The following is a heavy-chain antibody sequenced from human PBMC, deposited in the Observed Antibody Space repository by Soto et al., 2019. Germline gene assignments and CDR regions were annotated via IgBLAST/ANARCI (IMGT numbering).Heavy chain of an antibody. D-gene: IGHD4-17*01. J-gene: IGHJ4*02. V-gene: IGHV4-59*01. CDR2: IYYSGST. CDR3: ARRYGASFDY. CDR1: GGSISSYY. Sequence: QVQLQESGPGLVKPSETLSLTCTVSGGSISSYYWSWIRQPPGKGLEWIGYIYYSGSTNYNPSLKSRATTSVATSKTQFSLKLSSVTAADTAVYYCARRYGASFDYWGQGTLVTVSS.